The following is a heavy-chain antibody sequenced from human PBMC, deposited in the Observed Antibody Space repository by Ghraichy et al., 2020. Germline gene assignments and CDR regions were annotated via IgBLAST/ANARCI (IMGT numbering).Heavy chain of an antibody. CDR2: IYYNANT. Sequence: SETLSLTCTVSGYSFNNSNKYYWAWIRQPPGKGLEWIGSIYYNANTYYKPSLNPSLNSRVTISVDRPKNQFSLKLTSATAADTAVYYCAREGFPALAGRTESQFDSWGRGSLVIVSS. V-gene: IGHV4-39*02. CDR1: GYSFNNSNKYY. J-gene: IGHJ4*02. CDR3: AREGFPALAGRTESQFDS. D-gene: IGHD6-19*01.